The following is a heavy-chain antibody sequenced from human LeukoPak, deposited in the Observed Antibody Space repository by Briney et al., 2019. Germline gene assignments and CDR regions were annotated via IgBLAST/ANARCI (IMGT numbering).Heavy chain of an antibody. Sequence: ASVKVSCKASGYTFSDYYMHWVRQAPGQGLEWMGWINPNRGGTYYAQKFQGRVTMTRDTSTSTAYMEMTRLKSDDTAVYYCARGSIPTYYYDSSGRHAFDIWGQGTMVTVSS. CDR3: ARGSIPTYYYDSSGRHAFDI. J-gene: IGHJ3*02. V-gene: IGHV1-2*02. D-gene: IGHD3-22*01. CDR2: INPNRGGT. CDR1: GYTFSDYY.